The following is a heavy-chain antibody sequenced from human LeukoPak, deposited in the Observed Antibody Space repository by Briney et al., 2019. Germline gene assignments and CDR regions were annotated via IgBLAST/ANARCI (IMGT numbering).Heavy chain of an antibody. CDR3: ARSVFLMIDAYDF. CDR2: IFYSGST. J-gene: IGHJ4*02. D-gene: IGHD2-2*01. CDR1: SGSISSSNFY. V-gene: IGHV4-39*01. Sequence: SETLSLTCTVSSGSISSSNFYWGWFRQPPGKGLEWIGTIFYSGSTYYNPSLKSRVTISVDTSESQFSLKLSSVTAAETAIYYCARSVFLMIDAYDFWGQGTLVAVSS.